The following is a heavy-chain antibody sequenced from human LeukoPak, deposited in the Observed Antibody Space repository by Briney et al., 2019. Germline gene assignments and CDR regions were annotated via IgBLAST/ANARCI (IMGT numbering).Heavy chain of an antibody. J-gene: IGHJ4*02. CDR3: AIGGYSGYDTSSGWYEVDY. D-gene: IGHD6-19*01. CDR2: ISSSSSTI. CDR1: GFTFSSYS. V-gene: IGHV3-48*01. Sequence: GGSLRLSCAASGFTFSSYSMNWVRQAPGKGLEWVSYISSSSSTIYYADSVKGRFTNSRDNAKNSLYLQMNSLRAEDTAVYYCAIGGYSGYDTSSGWYEVDYWGQGILVTVSS.